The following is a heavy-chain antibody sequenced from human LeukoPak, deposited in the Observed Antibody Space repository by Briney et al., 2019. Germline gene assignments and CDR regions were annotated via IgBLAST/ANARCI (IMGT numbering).Heavy chain of an antibody. CDR1: GSIYTGYY. V-gene: IGHV1-2*02. Sequence: ASVTLSCKATGSIYTGYYMHWVRQPPRQGLGWMGWINPNSGGTNYAQKFQGRGPMTRDPSISTAYIELSRLRSDDTAVFYCARDRARDYYDSSGYWFDPWGQGTRVSVSS. J-gene: IGHJ5*02. D-gene: IGHD3-22*01. CDR2: INPNSGGT. CDR3: ARDRARDYYDSSGYWFDP.